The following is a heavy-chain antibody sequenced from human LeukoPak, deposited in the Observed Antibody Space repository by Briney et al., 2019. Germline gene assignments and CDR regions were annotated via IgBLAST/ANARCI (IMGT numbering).Heavy chain of an antibody. CDR2: MNPNSGNT. Sequence: ASVKVSCKASGYTFTSYDINWVRQATGQGLEWMEWMNPNSGNTGYAQKFQGRVTMTRNTSISTAYMELSSLRSEDTAVYYCARGRRAAAGTLFYWGQGTLVTVSS. V-gene: IGHV1-8*01. CDR1: GYTFTSYD. J-gene: IGHJ4*02. CDR3: ARGRRAAAGTLFY. D-gene: IGHD6-13*01.